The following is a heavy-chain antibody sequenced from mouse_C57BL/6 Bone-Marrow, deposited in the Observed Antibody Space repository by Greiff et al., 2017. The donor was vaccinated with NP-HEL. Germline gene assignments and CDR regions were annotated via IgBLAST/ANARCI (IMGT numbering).Heavy chain of an antibody. CDR2: ISSGGSYT. D-gene: IGHD1-1*01. CDR1: GFTFSSYG. Sequence: DVMLVESGGDLVKPGGSLKLSCAASGFTFSSYGMSWVRQTPDKRLEWVATISSGGSYTYYPDSVKGRFTISRDNAKNTLYLQMSSLKSEDTAMYYCARPEEIYYYGSSFFFDVWGTGTTVTVSS. J-gene: IGHJ1*03. CDR3: ARPEEIYYYGSSFFFDV. V-gene: IGHV5-6*02.